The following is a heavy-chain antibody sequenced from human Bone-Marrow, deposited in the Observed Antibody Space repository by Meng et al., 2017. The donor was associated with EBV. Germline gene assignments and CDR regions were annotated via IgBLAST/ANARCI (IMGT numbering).Heavy chain of an antibody. V-gene: IGHV1-69*01. Sequence: QGQLGPSGAEVKKPGSSVKVSCKTSGGTFRSDAVSWVRQAPGQGLEWMGGLIPMSDAPHYAQKFQDRVRITADESTSTHYMDLSGLRSEDTAVYYCASESGRGFTPDYWGQGTLVTVSS. CDR2: LIPMSDAP. CDR3: ASESGRGFTPDY. D-gene: IGHD3-10*01. J-gene: IGHJ4*02. CDR1: GGTFRSDA.